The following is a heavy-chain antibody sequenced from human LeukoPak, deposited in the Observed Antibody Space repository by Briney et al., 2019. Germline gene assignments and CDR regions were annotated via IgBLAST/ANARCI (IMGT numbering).Heavy chain of an antibody. CDR3: ARDNPAGYTYGHYYYYMDV. V-gene: IGHV4-4*07. D-gene: IGHD5-18*01. Sequence: SETLSLTCTVSGDSILSNYWTWIRQPAGKGLEWIGRIWSSGGIWSSGGANHNPSLESRITMSVDTSKNQIYLKLNSVTAADTAVYYCARDNPAGYTYGHYYYYMDVWGKGTTVTVSS. CDR1: GDSILSNY. J-gene: IGHJ6*03. CDR2: IWSSGGIWSSGGA.